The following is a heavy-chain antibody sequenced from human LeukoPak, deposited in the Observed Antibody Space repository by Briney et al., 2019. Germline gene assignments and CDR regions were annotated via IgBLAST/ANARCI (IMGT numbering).Heavy chain of an antibody. CDR2: IFGSGGST. D-gene: IGHD2-2*01. CDR3: AKGRGPAAVAPDY. CDR1: GFTFSSYS. J-gene: IGHJ4*02. V-gene: IGHV3-23*01. Sequence: GGSLRLSCAASGFTFSSYSMNWVRQAPGKGLEWVSAIFGSGGSTYYADSVKGRFTISRDNSKNTLYLQMNSLRAGDTAVYYCAKGRGPAAVAPDYWGQGTLVTVSS.